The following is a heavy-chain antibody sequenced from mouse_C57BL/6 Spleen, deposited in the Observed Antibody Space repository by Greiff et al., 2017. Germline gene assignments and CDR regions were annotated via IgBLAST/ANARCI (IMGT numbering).Heavy chain of an antibody. D-gene: IGHD1-1*01. CDR1: GYTFTDYY. J-gene: IGHJ3*01. CDR3: ARDNYYAPFAY. CDR2: INPYNGGT. Sequence: EVMLVESGPVLVKPGASVKMSCKASGYTFTDYYMNWVKQSHGKSLEWIGVINPYNGGTSYNQKFKGKATLTVDKTSNTAYMELNSLTSEDSAVYYCARDNYYAPFAYWGQGTLVTVSA. V-gene: IGHV1-19*01.